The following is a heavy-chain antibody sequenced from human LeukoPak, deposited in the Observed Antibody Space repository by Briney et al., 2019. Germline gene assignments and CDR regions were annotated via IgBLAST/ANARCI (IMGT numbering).Heavy chain of an antibody. CDR1: GGSFSGYY. D-gene: IGHD3-3*01. CDR2: INHSGST. CDR3: ARGRPKLRFLEWYFLYYFDY. J-gene: IGHJ4*02. V-gene: IGHV4-34*01. Sequence: SETLSLTCAVYGGSFSGYYWSWIRQPPGKGLGWIGEINHSGSTNYNPSLKSRVTISVDTSKNQFSLKLSSVTAADTAVYYCARGRPKLRFLEWYFLYYFDYWGQGTLVTVSS.